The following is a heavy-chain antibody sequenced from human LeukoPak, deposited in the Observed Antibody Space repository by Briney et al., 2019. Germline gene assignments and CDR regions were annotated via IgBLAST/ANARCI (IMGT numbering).Heavy chain of an antibody. J-gene: IGHJ4*02. CDR1: GGSVSGYY. CDR3: VRDRELFY. D-gene: IGHD1-7*01. Sequence: SETLSLTCTVSGGSVSGYYWSWIRQPPGKGLEWLGYVYNSGSTDYNPSLKSRVTISADTSKNQFSLKLSSVTAADTAVYYCVRDRELFYWGQGTLVTVSS. V-gene: IGHV4-59*02. CDR2: VYNSGST.